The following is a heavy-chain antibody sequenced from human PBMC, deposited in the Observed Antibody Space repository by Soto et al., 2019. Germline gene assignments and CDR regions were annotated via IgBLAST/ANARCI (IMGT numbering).Heavy chain of an antibody. CDR2: IKQDGSEK. J-gene: IGHJ5*02. CDR1: GFTFSSYW. CDR3: AKHSGIAVAGTWLNWFDP. Sequence: SGGSLRLSCAASGFTFSSYWMSWVRQAPGKGLEWVANIKQDGSEKYYVDSVKGRFTISRDNAKNSLYLQMNSLRAEDTAVYYCAKHSGIAVAGTWLNWFDPWGQGTLVTVSS. V-gene: IGHV3-7*01. D-gene: IGHD6-19*01.